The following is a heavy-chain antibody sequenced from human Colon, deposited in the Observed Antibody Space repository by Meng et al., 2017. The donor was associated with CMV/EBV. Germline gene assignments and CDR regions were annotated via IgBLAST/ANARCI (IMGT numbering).Heavy chain of an antibody. CDR1: GFTFSTFP. CDR3: ARALTHDYSFFDY. V-gene: IGHV3-30*04. CDR2: ISFDENDE. J-gene: IGHJ4*02. Sequence: GESLKIFCAASGFTFSTFPMHWVRQTPGKGLEWVAFISFDENDEYYSDSVKGRFTISRDNSKNTLNLQMNSLRTEDTAMYYCARALTHDYSFFDYWGQGTLVTVSS. D-gene: IGHD4-11*01.